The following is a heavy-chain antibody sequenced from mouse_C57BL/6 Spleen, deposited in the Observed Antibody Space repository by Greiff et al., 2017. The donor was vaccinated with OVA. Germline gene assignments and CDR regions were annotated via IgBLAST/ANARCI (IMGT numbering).Heavy chain of an antibody. Sequence: EVKLMESGAELVRPGASVKLSCTASGFNINDDYMHWVKQRPEQGLEWIGWIDPENGDTEYASKFQGKATITADTSSNTAYLQLSSLTSEDTAVYYCTFTAQATSYRGQRTLVTVSA. V-gene: IGHV14-4*01. CDR1: GFNINDDY. D-gene: IGHD3-2*02. CDR3: TFTAQATSY. CDR2: IDPENGDT. J-gene: IGHJ3*01.